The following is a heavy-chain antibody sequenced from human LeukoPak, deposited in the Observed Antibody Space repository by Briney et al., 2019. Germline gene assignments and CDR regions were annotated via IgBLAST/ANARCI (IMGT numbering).Heavy chain of an antibody. Sequence: SETLSLTCAAYGGSFGGFYWTWIRQSPDKGLEWIGEINHSGGINYNPSLKSRATMSLDTSKNQFSLKLSSVTATDTALYYCASDSRSSISYYWGQGTLVTVSS. CDR2: INHSGGI. CDR1: GGSFGGFY. J-gene: IGHJ4*02. CDR3: ASDSRSSISYY. D-gene: IGHD2-2*01. V-gene: IGHV4-34*01.